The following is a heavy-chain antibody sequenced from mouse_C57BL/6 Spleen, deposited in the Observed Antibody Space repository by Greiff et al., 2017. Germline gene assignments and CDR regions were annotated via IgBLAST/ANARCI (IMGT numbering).Heavy chain of an antibody. D-gene: IGHD2-5*01. J-gene: IGHJ2*01. CDR1: GYSITSGYY. V-gene: IGHV3-6*01. CDR3: ARDSNYGWYCDY. Sequence: EVKLQESGPGLVKPSQSLSLTCSVTGYSITSGYYWNWIRQFPGNKLEWMGYISYDGSNNYNPSLPNRISITRDTSKNQFFLKLNSVTTEDTATYYCARDSNYGWYCDYWGQGTTLTVSS. CDR2: ISYDGSN.